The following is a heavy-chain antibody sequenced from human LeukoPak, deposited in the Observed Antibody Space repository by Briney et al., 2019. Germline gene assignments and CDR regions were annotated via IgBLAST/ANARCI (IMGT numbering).Heavy chain of an antibody. J-gene: IGHJ4*02. CDR3: ARGRDSRGYQFMGFDS. V-gene: IGHV4-34*01. Sequence: SETLSLTCAVYGGSLSGYYWSWIRQPPGKGLEWIGEMNHIGNTNYNPSLRSRVTMSEGTSKNQFSLKLTSVTAADTAVYYCARGRDSRGYQFMGFDSWGQGTLVTVSS. CDR1: GGSLSGYY. D-gene: IGHD3-22*01. CDR2: MNHIGNT.